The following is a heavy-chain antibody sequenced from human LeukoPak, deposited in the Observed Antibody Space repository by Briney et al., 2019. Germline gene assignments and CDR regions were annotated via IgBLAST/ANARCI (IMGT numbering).Heavy chain of an antibody. CDR2: IYYSGST. D-gene: IGHD3-10*01. CDR3: ARHGVYYGLGSSYGLPNWFDP. V-gene: IGHV4-39*01. Sequence: SEALSLTCTVSGGSISSTRYYWGWIRQPPGKGLEWIGSIYYSGSTYYKPSLKSRVTMSVDRSKNQFSLKLSPVTAADTAVYYCARHGVYYGLGSSYGLPNWFDPWGQGTQVTVSS. CDR1: GGSISSTRYY. J-gene: IGHJ5*02.